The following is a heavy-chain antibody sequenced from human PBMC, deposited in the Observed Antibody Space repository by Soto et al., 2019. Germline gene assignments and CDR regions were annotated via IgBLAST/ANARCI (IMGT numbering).Heavy chain of an antibody. Sequence: QVQLQESGPGLVKPSETLSLTCTVSGGSISSYYWSWIRQPPGKGLECIGYIFYSGSTNYNPSLTSRVTISVDTSKNQFSLKLSSVTASDTAVYYCARAGPERDYWGQGTLVTVSS. CDR2: IFYSGST. CDR1: GGSISSYY. J-gene: IGHJ4*02. CDR3: ARAGPERDY. V-gene: IGHV4-59*01. D-gene: IGHD3-10*01.